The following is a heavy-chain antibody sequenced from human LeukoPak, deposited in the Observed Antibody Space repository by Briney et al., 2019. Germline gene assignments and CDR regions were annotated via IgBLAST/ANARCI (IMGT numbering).Heavy chain of an antibody. V-gene: IGHV3-48*01. CDR2: ISSSSSTI. CDR3: AKTDKGYYDSSGWTW. CDR1: GFTFSSYS. J-gene: IGHJ4*02. Sequence: GGSLRLSCAASGFTFSSYSMNWVRQAPGKGLEWVSYISSSSSTIYYADSVKGRFTISRDNSKNTLYLQMNSLRAEDTAVYYCAKTDKGYYDSSGWTWWGQGTLVTVSS. D-gene: IGHD3-22*01.